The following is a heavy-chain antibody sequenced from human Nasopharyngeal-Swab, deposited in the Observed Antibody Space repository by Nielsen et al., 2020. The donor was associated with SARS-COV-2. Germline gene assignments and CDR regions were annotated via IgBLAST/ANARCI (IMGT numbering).Heavy chain of an antibody. CDR3: AREGYYYGMDV. CDR2: IYSGGST. CDR1: GFTVSSNY. V-gene: IGHV3-53*01. Sequence: GGSLRLSCAASGFTVSSNYMSWVRQAPGKGLEWVSVIYSGGSTYYADSVKGRFTISRDNFKNTLYLQMNSLRAEDTAVYYCAREGYYYGMDVWGQGTTVTVSS. J-gene: IGHJ6*02.